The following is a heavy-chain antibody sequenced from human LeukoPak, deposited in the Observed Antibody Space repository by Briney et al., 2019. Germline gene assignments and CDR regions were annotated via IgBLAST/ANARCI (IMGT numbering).Heavy chain of an antibody. V-gene: IGHV3-48*02. J-gene: IGHJ6*02. Sequence: PGGSLRLSCAVSGFTFSTFGMNWVRLAPGKGLEWISYISSSSSTIYYADSVKGRFTISRDNAKNSLFLQMISLRDEDTAAYYCARSWGTGMDVWGQGTTVSVSS. CDR1: GFTFSTFG. CDR2: ISSSSSTI. D-gene: IGHD3-16*01. CDR3: ARSWGTGMDV.